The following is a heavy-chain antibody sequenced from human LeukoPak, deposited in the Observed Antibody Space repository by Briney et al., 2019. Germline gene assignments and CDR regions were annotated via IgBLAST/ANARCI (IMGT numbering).Heavy chain of an antibody. CDR3: AKDQYYCDSSGYYAHIYYFDY. CDR1: GFTFSSYA. Sequence: GGSLRLSCAASGFTFSSYAMSWVRQAPGKGLEWVSAISGSGGSTYYADSVKGRFTISRDNSKNTLYLQMNSLRAEDTAVYYCAKDQYYCDSSGYYAHIYYFDYWGQGTLVTVSS. V-gene: IGHV3-23*01. CDR2: ISGSGGST. D-gene: IGHD3-22*01. J-gene: IGHJ4*02.